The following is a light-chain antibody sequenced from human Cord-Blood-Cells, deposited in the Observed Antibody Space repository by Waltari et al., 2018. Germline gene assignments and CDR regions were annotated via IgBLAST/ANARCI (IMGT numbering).Light chain of an antibody. CDR3: AAWDDSLSGWV. V-gene: IGLV1-47*01. CDR1: SSNIGSNY. CDR2: RNN. Sequence: QSVLTQPPSASGTPGQRVTISCSGSSSNIGSNYVYWYQQLPGTPPNLRIYRNNQRPSGVPDRFSGSKSGTSASLAISGLRSEDETDYYCAAWDDSLSGWVFGGGTKLTVL. J-gene: IGLJ3*02.